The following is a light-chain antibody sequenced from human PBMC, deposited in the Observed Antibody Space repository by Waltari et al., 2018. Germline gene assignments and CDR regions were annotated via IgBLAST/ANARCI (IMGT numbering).Light chain of an antibody. CDR1: NSNIGSEP. V-gene: IGLV1-44*01. CDR3: TAWDDSLDAYV. Sequence: QSVLTQPPPASGPPGQRVTISCSGSNSNIGSEPFNWYQQLPGAAPNLLIYSDNQRPSGVPGRFSASKSGTSAALAITGLQSEDEADYWCTAWDDSLDAYVFGTGTKVTVL. CDR2: SDN. J-gene: IGLJ1*01.